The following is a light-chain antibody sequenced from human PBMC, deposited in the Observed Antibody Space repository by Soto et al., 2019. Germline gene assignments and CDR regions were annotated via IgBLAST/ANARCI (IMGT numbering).Light chain of an antibody. CDR2: AAS. CDR3: QQSYKTPTS. V-gene: IGKV1-39*01. CDR1: QHINSY. J-gene: IGKJ2*01. Sequence: DIQMTQSPSSLSASVGDRVTITCRASQHINSYLNWYQQKPGKAPKLLIYAASDLQSGVPSRFSGSRSGTDFTLTISSLQPEDFATYYCQQSYKTPTSFGKGTKLEIK.